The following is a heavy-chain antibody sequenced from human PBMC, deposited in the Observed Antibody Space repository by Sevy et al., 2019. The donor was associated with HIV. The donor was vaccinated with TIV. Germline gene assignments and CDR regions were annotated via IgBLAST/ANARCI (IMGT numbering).Heavy chain of an antibody. V-gene: IGHV3-23*01. J-gene: IGHJ6*03. CDR2: ISGSGGST. D-gene: IGHD2-2*01. Sequence: GGSLRLSCAASGFTFSSYAMSWVRQAPGKGLEWVSAISGSGGSTYYADSVKGRFTISRDNSKNTLYLQMNSLRAEDTAVYYYAKGVKEAYCSSTSCRRYYYYMDVWGKGTTVTVSS. CDR1: GFTFSSYA. CDR3: AKGVKEAYCSSTSCRRYYYYMDV.